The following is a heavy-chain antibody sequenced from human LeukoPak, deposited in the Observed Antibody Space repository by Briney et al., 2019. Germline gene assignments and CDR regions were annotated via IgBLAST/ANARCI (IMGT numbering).Heavy chain of an antibody. J-gene: IGHJ4*02. D-gene: IGHD6-13*01. CDR3: ARDMGRAWYGPPDY. Sequence: PGGSLRLSCAASGFFFSNYGMLWVRQAPGKRLEWVAVIWNDGSETFHADSVKGRFRIARDNSKNTLYLQMNSLRAEDTAVYFCARDMGRAWYGPPDYWGQGTLVTVSS. V-gene: IGHV3-33*01. CDR2: IWNDGSET. CDR1: GFFFSNYG.